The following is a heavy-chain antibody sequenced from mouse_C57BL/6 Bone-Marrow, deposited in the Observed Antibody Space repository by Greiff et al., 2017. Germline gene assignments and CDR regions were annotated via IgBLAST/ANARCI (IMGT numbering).Heavy chain of an antibody. D-gene: IGHD3-2*02. Sequence: QVQLQQPGAELVKPGASVKVSCKASGYTFTSYWMHWVKQRPGQGLEWIGRIHPSDSDTNYNQKFKGKATLTVDKSSSTAYMPLSSLTSEDSAVYYCAIDSSGYLFAYWGQGTLVTVSA. V-gene: IGHV1-74*01. CDR3: AIDSSGYLFAY. J-gene: IGHJ3*01. CDR1: GYTFTSYW. CDR2: IHPSDSDT.